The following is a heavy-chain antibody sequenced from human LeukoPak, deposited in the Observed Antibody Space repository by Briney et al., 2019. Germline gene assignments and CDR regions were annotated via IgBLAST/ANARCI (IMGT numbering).Heavy chain of an antibody. CDR2: TYHSGST. V-gene: IGHV4-38-2*01. Sequence: PSETLSLTCAVSGYPISSGYYWGWIRPPPREGLGLSGSTYHSGSTYYNPVLKSRVTISVDMSKHHFSVKLNSVTAADTAAYCCARVWAGSAAGTVPDHWGQGTLVTVSS. CDR3: ARVWAGSAAGTVPDH. CDR1: GYPISSGYY. J-gene: IGHJ5*02. D-gene: IGHD6-13*01.